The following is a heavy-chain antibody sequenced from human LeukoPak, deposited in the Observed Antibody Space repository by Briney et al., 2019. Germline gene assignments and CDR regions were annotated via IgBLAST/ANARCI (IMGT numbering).Heavy chain of an antibody. J-gene: IGHJ4*02. CDR2: ISYDGSNK. D-gene: IGHD3-10*01. V-gene: IGHV3-30-3*01. Sequence: PGGSLRLSCAASGFTFSNYAIHWVRQAPGKGLEWVAVISYDGSNKYYADSVKGRFTISRDNAKNTLYLQMNSLRAEDTVVYYCARDPRGLRGVLYYFDYWGQGTLVTVSS. CDR1: GFTFSNYA. CDR3: ARDPRGLRGVLYYFDY.